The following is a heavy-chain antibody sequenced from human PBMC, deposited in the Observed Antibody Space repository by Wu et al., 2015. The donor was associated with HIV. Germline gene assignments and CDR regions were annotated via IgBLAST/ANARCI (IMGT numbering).Heavy chain of an antibody. V-gene: IGHV1-46*03. CDR2: INPSGGST. D-gene: IGHD3-3*01. Sequence: QVQLVQSGAEVKKPGASVKVSCKASGYTFTSYYMHWVRQAPGQGLEWMGIINPSGGSTSYAQKFQGRVTMTRDTSTSTVYMELSSLRSEDTAVYYCARRPRVTIFGVRSPYYFDYWGQGTLVTVSS. CDR3: ARRPRVTIFGVRSPYYFDY. J-gene: IGHJ4*02. CDR1: GYTFTSYY.